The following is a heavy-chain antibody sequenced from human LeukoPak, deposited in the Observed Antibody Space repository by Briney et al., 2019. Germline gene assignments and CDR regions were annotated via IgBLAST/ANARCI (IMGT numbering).Heavy chain of an antibody. D-gene: IGHD2-15*01. CDR2: ISAYNGNT. CDR3: ARVFGYCSGGSCLYFQH. J-gene: IGHJ1*01. Sequence: ASVKVSCKASGGTFSSYAISWVRQAPGQGLEWMGWISAYNGNTNYAQKLQGRVTMTTDTSTSTAHMELRSLRSDDTAVYYCARVFGYCSGGSCLYFQHWGQGTLVTVSS. V-gene: IGHV1-18*01. CDR1: GGTFSSYA.